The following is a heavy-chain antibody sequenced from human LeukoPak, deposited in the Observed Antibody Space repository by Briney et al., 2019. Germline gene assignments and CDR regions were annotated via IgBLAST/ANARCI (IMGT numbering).Heavy chain of an antibody. V-gene: IGHV3-23*01. CDR2: ISGSGGST. CDR1: GFTFSSYA. J-gene: IGHJ5*02. Sequence: SGGSLRLSCAASGFTFSSYAMSWVRQAPGKGLDWVSAISGSGGSTYYADSVKGRFTISRDNSKNTLYLQMNSLRAEDTAVYYCAKDPPELYYYDSSGYHWGQGTLVTVSS. CDR3: AKDPPELYYYDSSGYH. D-gene: IGHD3-22*01.